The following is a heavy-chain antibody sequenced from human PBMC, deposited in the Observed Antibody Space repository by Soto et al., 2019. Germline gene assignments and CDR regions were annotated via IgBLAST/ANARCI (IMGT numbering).Heavy chain of an antibody. V-gene: IGHV4-59*01. CDR3: ASSKSIAAPDWCDP. J-gene: IGHJ5*02. CDR1: GGSISSYY. Sequence: LSTTLSLTFTVSGGSISSYYWSWIRQPPGQGLEWIGYIYYSGSNNYNPSLKSRVTISVDTSKNQFSLKLSSVTAADTAVYYCASSKSIAAPDWCDPWGQGTLVPVSA. D-gene: IGHD6-6*01. CDR2: IYYSGSN.